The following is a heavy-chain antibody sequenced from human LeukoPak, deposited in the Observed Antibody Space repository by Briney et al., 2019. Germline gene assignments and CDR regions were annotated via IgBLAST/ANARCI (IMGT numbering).Heavy chain of an antibody. J-gene: IGHJ3*02. Sequence: GGSLRLSCAASGFTFSSYEMNWLRQAPGKGLEWVSYISSSGSTIYYADSVKGRFTISRDNAKNSLYLQMSSLRDEDTAAYYCARGSGVFDIWGQGTMVTVSS. V-gene: IGHV3-48*03. CDR3: ARGSGVFDI. D-gene: IGHD2-8*01. CDR1: GFTFSSYE. CDR2: ISSSGSTI.